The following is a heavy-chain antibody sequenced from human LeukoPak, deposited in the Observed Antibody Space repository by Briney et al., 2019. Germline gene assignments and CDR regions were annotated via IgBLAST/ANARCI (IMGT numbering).Heavy chain of an antibody. J-gene: IGHJ6*03. CDR2: ISGSGGST. Sequence: GGSLRLSCAASGLAFSSYAMSWVRQAPGKGLEWVSGISGSGGSTYYADSVKGRFTISRGDSNNTLYLQMNSLRAEDTAVYYCAKVPLTWLVRDYYYMDVWGKGTTVTVSS. CDR3: AKVPLTWLVRDYYYMDV. D-gene: IGHD2-21*01. V-gene: IGHV3-23*01. CDR1: GLAFSSYA.